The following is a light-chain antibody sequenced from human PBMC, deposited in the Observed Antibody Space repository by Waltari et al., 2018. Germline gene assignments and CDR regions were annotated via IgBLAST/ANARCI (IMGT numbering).Light chain of an antibody. V-gene: IGLV3-21*04. Sequence: SHVVTPSPSVSVAPVETAGLTCGGDNIGSTRVHWYQHRPGQAPVLVISYDSDRPSWIPERFAGSNSGNTATLTISWVEAEDEADYYCLVWHSTIDHQGVFGGGTKLTVL. CDR3: LVWHSTIDHQGV. CDR1: NIGSTR. J-gene: IGLJ2*01. CDR2: YDS.